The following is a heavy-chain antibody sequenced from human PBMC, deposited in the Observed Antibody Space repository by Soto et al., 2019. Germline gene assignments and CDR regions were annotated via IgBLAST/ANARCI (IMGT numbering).Heavy chain of an antibody. J-gene: IGHJ4*02. V-gene: IGHV1-69*13. CDR3: ARADYCSSTSCYSRRFDY. D-gene: IGHD2-2*01. Sequence: GASVKVSCKASGGTFSSYAISWVRQAPGQGLEWMGGIIPIFGTANYAQKFQGRVTITADESTSTAYMELSSLRSEDTAVYYCARADYCSSTSCYSRRFDYWGQGTLVTVSS. CDR1: GGTFSSYA. CDR2: IIPIFGTA.